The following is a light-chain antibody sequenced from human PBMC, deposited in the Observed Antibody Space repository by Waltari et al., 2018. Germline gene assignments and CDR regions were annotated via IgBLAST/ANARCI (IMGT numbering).Light chain of an antibody. V-gene: IGKV1-13*02. CDR2: DAS. CDR1: QGINTA. J-gene: IGKJ2*01. Sequence: IQLTQSPSSLSASLGDRVTITCRASQGINTALAWYQQKPGKAPNLLIYDASNLESGVPARFSGSGSGTDFSLTISSLQPEDFATYFCQQHHELQTFGQGTKLDIK. CDR3: QQHHELQT.